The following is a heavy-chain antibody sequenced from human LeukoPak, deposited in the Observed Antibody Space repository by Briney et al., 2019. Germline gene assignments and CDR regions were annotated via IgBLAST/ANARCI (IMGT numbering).Heavy chain of an antibody. V-gene: IGHV1-69*13. CDR1: GGTFSSYA. J-gene: IGHJ6*03. CDR3: ARGGDYDILTGYHMGYYYMDV. Sequence: GASVKVSCKASGGTFSSYAISWVRQAPGQGLEWMGGIIPIFGTANYAQKFQGRVTIIADESTSTAYMELSSLRSEDTAVYYCARGGDYDILTGYHMGYYYMDVWGKGTTVTVSS. CDR2: IIPIFGTA. D-gene: IGHD3-9*01.